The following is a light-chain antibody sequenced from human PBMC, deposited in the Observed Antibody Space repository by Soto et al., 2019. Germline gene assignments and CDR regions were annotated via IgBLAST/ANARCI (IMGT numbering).Light chain of an antibody. CDR1: QSISSW. CDR2: DAS. CDR3: QQYSDSSGA. V-gene: IGKV1-5*01. J-gene: IGKJ1*01. Sequence: DIQMNQSAFTLSASVGDRVTITCRASQSISSWLAWYQQKPGKAPKLLIYDASSLESGVPSRFSGSGSGTEFTLTISSLQPDDFATYYCQQYSDSSGAFGQVTNVAI.